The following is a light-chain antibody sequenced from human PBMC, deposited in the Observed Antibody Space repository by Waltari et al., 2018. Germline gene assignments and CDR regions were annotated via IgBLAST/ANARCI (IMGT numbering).Light chain of an antibody. Sequence: DIQMTQSPSSLTASVGDRVTITCQANQDITNYLNWYQQKPGKAPKLLINAASNLEAGVPSRFSGSGSGTDFTLTISSLQAEDVATYYCQHYDRLPYTFGQGTSLQIK. CDR3: QHYDRLPYT. CDR1: QDITNY. V-gene: IGKV1-33*01. J-gene: IGKJ2*01. CDR2: AAS.